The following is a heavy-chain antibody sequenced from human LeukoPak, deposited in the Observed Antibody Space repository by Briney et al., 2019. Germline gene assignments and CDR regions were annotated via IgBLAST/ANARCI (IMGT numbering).Heavy chain of an antibody. D-gene: IGHD3-22*01. Sequence: PGGPLGLSCAASGFTFSSYEMNWVRQAPGKGLEWVSYISSSGSTIYYADSVKGRFTISRDNAKNSLYLQMNSLRAEDTAVYYCASRIPYYYDSSGYPYVWGQGTTVTVSS. CDR2: ISSSGSTI. CDR3: ASRIPYYYDSSGYPYV. J-gene: IGHJ6*02. V-gene: IGHV3-48*03. CDR1: GFTFSSYE.